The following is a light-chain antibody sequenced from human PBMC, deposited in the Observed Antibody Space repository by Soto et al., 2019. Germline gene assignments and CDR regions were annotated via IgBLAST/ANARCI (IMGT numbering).Light chain of an antibody. CDR1: QSISRY. CDR3: QRSDSTPLT. V-gene: IGKV1-39*01. Sequence: DIQMTQSPSSLSASVGDTVTITCRASQSISRYLNWYQQEPGKAPKLLIYAASSLQSGVPSRFSGSGSGTDFTLTISSLQPEDFATYYCQRSDSTPLTFGGGTKVEIK. CDR2: AAS. J-gene: IGKJ4*01.